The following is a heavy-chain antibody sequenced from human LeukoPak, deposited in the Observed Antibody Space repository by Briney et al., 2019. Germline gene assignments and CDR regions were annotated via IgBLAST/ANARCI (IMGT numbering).Heavy chain of an antibody. CDR2: INHSGST. Sequence: SETPSLTCAVYGGSFSGYYWSWIRQPPGKGLEWIGEINHSGSTNYNPSLKSRVTISVDTSKDQFSLKLSSVTAADTAVYYCARWLRKRGGYCSSTSCYPDYWGQGTLVTVSS. D-gene: IGHD2-2*01. CDR3: ARWLRKRGGYCSSTSCYPDY. V-gene: IGHV4-34*01. J-gene: IGHJ4*02. CDR1: GGSFSGYY.